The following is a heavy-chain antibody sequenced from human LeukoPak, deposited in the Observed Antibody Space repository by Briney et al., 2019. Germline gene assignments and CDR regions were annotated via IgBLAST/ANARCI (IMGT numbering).Heavy chain of an antibody. CDR2: IYTSGST. D-gene: IGHD2-2*01. Sequence: SETLSLTCTASGGSISSGSYYWSWIRQPAGKGLEWIGRIYTSGSTNYNPSLKSRVTISIDTSKNQFSLKLSSVTAADTAVYYCARYCSSTSCQKWFDPWGQGTLVTVSS. CDR3: ARYCSSTSCQKWFDP. V-gene: IGHV4-61*02. J-gene: IGHJ5*02. CDR1: GGSISSGSYY.